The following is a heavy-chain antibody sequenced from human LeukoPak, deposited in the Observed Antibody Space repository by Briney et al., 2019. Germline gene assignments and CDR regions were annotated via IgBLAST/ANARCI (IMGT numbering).Heavy chain of an antibody. D-gene: IGHD3-22*01. CDR3: ARDRGRITMIKYYFDY. V-gene: IGHV1-18*01. CDR2: ISAYNGNT. CDR1: GYTFTSYG. J-gene: IGHJ4*02. Sequence: ASVKVSCKASGYTFTSYGISWVRQAPGQGLERMGWISAYNGNTNYAQKLQGRVTMTTDTSTSTAYMELRSLRSDDTAVYHCARDRGRITMIKYYFDYWGQGTLVTVSS.